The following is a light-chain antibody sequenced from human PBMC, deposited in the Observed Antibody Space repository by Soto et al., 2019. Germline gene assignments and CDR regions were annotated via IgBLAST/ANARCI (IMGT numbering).Light chain of an antibody. V-gene: IGKV3D-20*02. CDR2: DAS. CDR1: QTVRNNY. Sequence: EFVLTQAPGTLSLPPGERPNLSCRASQTVRNNYLAWYQQKPGQAPRLLIYDASSRATGIPDRFSGSGSGTDFTLTISSLEPEDFAVYYCQQRSNWPGTFGQGTKVDIK. CDR3: QQRSNWPGT. J-gene: IGKJ1*01.